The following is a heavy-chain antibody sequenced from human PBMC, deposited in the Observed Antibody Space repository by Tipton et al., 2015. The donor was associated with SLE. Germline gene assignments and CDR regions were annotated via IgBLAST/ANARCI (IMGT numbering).Heavy chain of an antibody. Sequence: SGFTFSSYGMHWVRQAPGKGLEWVAVIWYDGSNKYYADSVKGRFTISRDNSKNTLYLQMNSLRAEDTAVYYCARGYSSGWSALSWGQGTLVIVSS. J-gene: IGHJ4*02. CDR1: GFTFSSYG. CDR2: IWYDGSNK. D-gene: IGHD6-19*01. V-gene: IGHV3-33*01. CDR3: ARGYSSGWSALS.